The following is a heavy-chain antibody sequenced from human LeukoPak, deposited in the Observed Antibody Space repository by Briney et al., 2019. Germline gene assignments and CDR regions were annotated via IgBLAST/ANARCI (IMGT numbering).Heavy chain of an antibody. CDR3: ARSRSYQLLIFDY. J-gene: IGHJ4*02. CDR2: IYYSGST. V-gene: IGHV4-59*01. CDR1: GGSISSYY. D-gene: IGHD2-2*01. Sequence: SETLSLTCTVSGGSISSYYWSWIRQPPGKGLEWIGYIYYSGSTNYNPSLKSRVTISVDTSKNQFSLKLSSVTAADTAVYYCARSRSYQLLIFDYGGQGTLATVSS.